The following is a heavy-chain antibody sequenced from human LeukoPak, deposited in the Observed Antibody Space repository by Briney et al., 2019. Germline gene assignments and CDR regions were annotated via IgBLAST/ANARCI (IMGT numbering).Heavy chain of an antibody. Sequence: GASVKVSCKTSGYTFTTYYFHWVRQAPGQGLEWMGWIDPRSGGKKYAPKFQDRVTMTRDTSTSTAYMELSRLRFDDTAMYYCATSPAAKVDYWGQGTLVTVSS. CDR2: IDPRSGGK. V-gene: IGHV1-2*02. J-gene: IGHJ4*02. D-gene: IGHD2-2*01. CDR3: ATSPAAKVDY. CDR1: GYTFTTYY.